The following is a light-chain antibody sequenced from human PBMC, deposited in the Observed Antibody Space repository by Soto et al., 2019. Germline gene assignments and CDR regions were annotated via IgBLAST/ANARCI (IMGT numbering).Light chain of an antibody. CDR1: QSTSSW. V-gene: IGKV1-5*03. CDR3: QQYSSYSYS. CDR2: KTS. Sequence: DIQMTQSPSTLSASVGDRVTITCRASQSTSSWLARYQHKPGKAPKLLIYKTSTLESGVPSRFSGSGAGTEFTLTIGCLQADDFATYYCQQYSSYSYSFGQGTKLEIK. J-gene: IGKJ2*03.